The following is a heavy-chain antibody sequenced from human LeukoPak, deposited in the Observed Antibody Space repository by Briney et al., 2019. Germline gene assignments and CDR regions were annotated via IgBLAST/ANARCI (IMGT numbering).Heavy chain of an antibody. D-gene: IGHD2-2*01. CDR2: ISSSGDTT. J-gene: IGHJ5*02. V-gene: IGHV3-48*03. CDR1: GFTFSTYQ. Sequence: GGSLRPSCAASGFTFSTYQMNWVRQAPGKGLEWLSYISSSGDTTYYADSVRGRFTISRDNTNNSLYLQMSSLRAEDTAVYYCAREGTSNRYNWFDPWGQGTMVTVSS. CDR3: AREGTSNRYNWFDP.